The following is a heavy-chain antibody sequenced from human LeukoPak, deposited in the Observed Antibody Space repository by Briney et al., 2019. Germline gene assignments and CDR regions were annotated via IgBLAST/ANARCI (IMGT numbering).Heavy chain of an antibody. V-gene: IGHV3-7*01. CDR3: ARLSGETTIYDY. J-gene: IGHJ4*02. CDR2: IRQDGSAK. Sequence: GGSLRLSCVASAFTFNRHWMSWVRQAPGKGLEWVATIRQDGSAKYYLDPVKGRFIISRDNAKNSLSLQMDSLRVEDTAVYYCARLSGETTIYDYWGQGTLVTVSS. D-gene: IGHD5-12*01. CDR1: AFTFNRHW.